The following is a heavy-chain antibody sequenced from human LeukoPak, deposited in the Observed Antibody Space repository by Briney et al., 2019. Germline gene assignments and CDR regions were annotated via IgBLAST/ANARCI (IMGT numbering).Heavy chain of an antibody. Sequence: PGGSLRLSCAASGFTFSSYAMSWVRQAPWKGLEWVSAISGSGGSTYYADSVKGRFTISRDNAKNSLFLQMNSLRAEDTAVYYCARDGPYCTSTNCYFDYWGQGTLVTVSS. CDR1: GFTFSSYA. CDR2: ISGSGGST. V-gene: IGHV3-23*01. D-gene: IGHD2-2*01. J-gene: IGHJ4*02. CDR3: ARDGPYCTSTNCYFDY.